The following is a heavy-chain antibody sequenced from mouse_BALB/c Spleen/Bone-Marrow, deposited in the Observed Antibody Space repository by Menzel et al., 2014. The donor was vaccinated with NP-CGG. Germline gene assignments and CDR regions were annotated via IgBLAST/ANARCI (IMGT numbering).Heavy chain of an antibody. CDR1: GFSLTSYG. J-gene: IGHJ3*01. CDR2: IWSGGST. D-gene: IGHD2-10*02. Sequence: VQLQESGPGLVQPSQSLSITCTVSGFSLTSYGVHWVRQSPGKGLEWLGVIWSGGSTDYNAAFISRLSISKDNSKSQVFFKMSSLQANDTAIYYCARNSRGYGNSFAYWGQGTLVTVSA. CDR3: ARNSRGYGNSFAY. V-gene: IGHV2-2*02.